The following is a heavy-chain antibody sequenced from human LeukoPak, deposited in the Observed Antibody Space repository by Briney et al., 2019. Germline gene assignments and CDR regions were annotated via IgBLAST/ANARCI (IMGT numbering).Heavy chain of an antibody. J-gene: IGHJ6*03. CDR1: GGSISSGGYS. V-gene: IGHV4-30-4*07. CDR3: ARDKAEDYYYYMDV. Sequence: SQTLSLTCAVSGGSISSGGYSWSWIRQPPGKGLEWIGYIYYSGSNYYNPSLKSRVTISVDTSKNQFSLKLSSVTAADTAVYYCARDKAEDYYYYMDVWGKGTTVTVSS. CDR2: IYYSGSN.